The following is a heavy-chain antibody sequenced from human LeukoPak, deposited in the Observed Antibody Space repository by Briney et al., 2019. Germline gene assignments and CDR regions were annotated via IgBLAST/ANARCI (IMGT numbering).Heavy chain of an antibody. Sequence: GGSLRLSCAASGFTVSINYMSWVRQAPGKGLEWVSVIYSGGNTYYADSVKGRFTISRDNSKNTVYLQMNSLRAEDAAVYYCARGETSSYDYWGQGTLVTVSS. V-gene: IGHV3-53*01. CDR3: ARGETSSYDY. CDR1: GFTVSINY. D-gene: IGHD2-2*01. CDR2: IYSGGNT. J-gene: IGHJ4*02.